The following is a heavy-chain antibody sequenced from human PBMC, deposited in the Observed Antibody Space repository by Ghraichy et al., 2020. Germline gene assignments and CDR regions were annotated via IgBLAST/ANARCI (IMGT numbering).Heavy chain of an antibody. CDR1: GITVSSNY. CDR2: LYSGGTT. Sequence: GESLNISCAASGITVSSNYMTWVRQAPGKGLEWVSVLYSGGTTYYADSVKGRFTISRDSSKNTLLLQMNNLRAEDTAVYYCARSMNPYYFDYWGQGTLVTVSS. V-gene: IGHV3-53*01. D-gene: IGHD6-6*01. CDR3: ARSMNPYYFDY. J-gene: IGHJ4*02.